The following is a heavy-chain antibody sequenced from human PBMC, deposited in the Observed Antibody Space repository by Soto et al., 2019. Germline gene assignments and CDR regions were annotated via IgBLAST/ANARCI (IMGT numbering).Heavy chain of an antibody. V-gene: IGHV1-3*01. CDR1: GYTFTSYA. D-gene: IGHD6-13*01. Sequence: GASVKVSCKASGYTFTSYAMHGLRQAPGQRLEWMGWINAGNGNTNYAQKFQGWVTMTRDTSISTAYMELSRLRSDDTAVYYCARGVASPVAAAGTYYYYMDVCGKGTTVTVS. J-gene: IGHJ6*03. CDR2: INAGNGNT. CDR3: ARGVASPVAAAGTYYYYMDV.